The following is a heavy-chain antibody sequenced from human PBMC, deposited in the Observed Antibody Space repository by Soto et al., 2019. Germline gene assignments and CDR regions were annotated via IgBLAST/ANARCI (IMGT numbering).Heavy chain of an antibody. Sequence: EGSLRLSCAASGFTFSSYWMHWVRQVPGKGLVWVSRMDEDGGTTDYADSVKGRFTISRDNAKNTLYLQMNSLRVEDTAVYYCASDLSGRADVWGQGTTVTVSS. V-gene: IGHV3-74*01. J-gene: IGHJ6*02. CDR1: GFTFSSYW. CDR2: MDEDGGTT. CDR3: ASDLSGRADV. D-gene: IGHD3-10*01.